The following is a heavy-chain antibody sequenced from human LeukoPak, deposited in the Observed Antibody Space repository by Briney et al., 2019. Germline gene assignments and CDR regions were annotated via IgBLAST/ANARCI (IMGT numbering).Heavy chain of an antibody. V-gene: IGHV1-18*01. J-gene: IGHJ6*03. D-gene: IGHD1-14*01. CDR3: ARSPFMEPNHSYYYYFMDV. CDR1: GYTFTSYG. Sequence: GAAVKVSCKASGYTFTSYGISWVRQAPGQGLEWMGWISAYNGNTNYAQKLHGRVTITTDTSMSTHYMELKSLRSYDTAGYYCARSPFMEPNHSYYYYFMDVWGKGTTVSVSS. CDR2: ISAYNGNT.